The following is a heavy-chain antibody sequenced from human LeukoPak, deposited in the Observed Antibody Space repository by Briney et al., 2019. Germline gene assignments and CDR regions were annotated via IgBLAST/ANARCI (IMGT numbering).Heavy chain of an antibody. V-gene: IGHV4-34*01. CDR3: ARAYGSGSQSTFDY. CDR2: INHSGST. J-gene: IGHJ4*02. D-gene: IGHD3-10*01. Sequence: SETLSLTCAVYGGSFSGYYWSWICQPPGKGLEWIGEINHSGSTNYNPSLKSRVTISVDTSKNQFSLKLSSVTAADTAVYYCARAYGSGSQSTFDYWGQGTLVTVSS. CDR1: GGSFSGYY.